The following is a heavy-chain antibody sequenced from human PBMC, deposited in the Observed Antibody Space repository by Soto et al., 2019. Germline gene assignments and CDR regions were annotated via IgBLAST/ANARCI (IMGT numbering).Heavy chain of an antibody. CDR2: IYYSGSS. CDR1: GDSITSSSYH. J-gene: IGHJ6*03. Sequence: QLQLQESGPGLVKPSETMSLTCTVSGDSITSSSYHWGWIRQPPGKGLEWIGNIYYSGSSYYNPSLKSRVTMSVDMSKNQFSLSLSSVTAADTAVYHCARHEARSYFYMDVWGKGTTVNVSS. V-gene: IGHV4-39*01. CDR3: ARHEARSYFYMDV.